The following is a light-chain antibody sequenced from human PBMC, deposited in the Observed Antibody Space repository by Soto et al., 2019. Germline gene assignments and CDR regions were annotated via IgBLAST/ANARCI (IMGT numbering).Light chain of an antibody. CDR2: RSS. CDR1: QSVSSSY. J-gene: IGKJ2*01. CDR3: QQYGGSPPHT. V-gene: IGKV3-20*01. Sequence: EIVLTQSPGTLPLSPGERATLSCRASQSVSSSYLAWYQQKPGQAPRLLIYRSSNKATGIPDRFSGSGSWTDFTFTISRLEPEDFGVYYCQQYGGSPPHTFGQGTKLEIK.